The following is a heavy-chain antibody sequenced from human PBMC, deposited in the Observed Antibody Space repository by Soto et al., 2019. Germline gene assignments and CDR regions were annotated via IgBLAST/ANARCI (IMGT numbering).Heavy chain of an antibody. CDR3: ARVRGNTAMVTDDY. CDR1: GFSFNTYT. J-gene: IGHJ4*02. Sequence: QVQLVESGGGVVQPGRSRRLSCAASGFSFNTYTMHWVRQAPGNGLEWVAVISYDGSYKNYADSVKGRFTISRDNSKNTLYLQMNSLRPEDTAVYYCARVRGNTAMVTDDYWGQGTPVTVSS. D-gene: IGHD5-18*01. CDR2: ISYDGSYK. V-gene: IGHV3-30*04.